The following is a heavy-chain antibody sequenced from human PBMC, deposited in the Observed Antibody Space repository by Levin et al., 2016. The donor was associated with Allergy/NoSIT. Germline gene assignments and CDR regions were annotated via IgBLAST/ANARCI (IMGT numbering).Heavy chain of an antibody. J-gene: IGHJ4*02. D-gene: IGHD3-10*01. V-gene: IGHV3-66*01. CDR1: GFTVSSNY. CDR2: IYSGGST. CDR3: AKDRGLLWFGGIWTD. Sequence: GGSLRLSCAASGFTVSSNYMSWVRQAPGKGLEWVSVIYSGGSTYYADSVKGRFTISRDNSKNTLYLQMNSLRAEDTAVYYCAKDRGLLWFGGIWTDWGQGTLVTVSS.